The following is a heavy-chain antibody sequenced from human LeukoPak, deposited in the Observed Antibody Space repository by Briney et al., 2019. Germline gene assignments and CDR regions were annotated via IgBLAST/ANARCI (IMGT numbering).Heavy chain of an antibody. CDR3: ARDVRWFGDFYMDV. CDR2: ISSSSSYI. Sequence: GGSLRLSGAASGFTFSSYSMNWVRQAPGKGLEWVSSISSSSSYIYYADSVKGRFTISRDNAKNSLYLQMNSLRAEDTAVYYCARDVRWFGDFYMDVWGKGTTVTISS. V-gene: IGHV3-21*01. D-gene: IGHD3-10*01. J-gene: IGHJ6*03. CDR1: GFTFSSYS.